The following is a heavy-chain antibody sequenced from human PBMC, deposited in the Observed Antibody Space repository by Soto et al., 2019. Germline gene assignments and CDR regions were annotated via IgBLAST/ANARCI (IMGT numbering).Heavy chain of an antibody. V-gene: IGHV1-3*01. CDR2: INAGNGNT. D-gene: IGHD1-26*01. Sequence: QVPLVQSGAEVKKPGASVKVSCKASGYTFTSYAMHWVRQAPGQRLEWMGWINAGNGNTKYSQKFQGRVTITRDTSASTAYMELSSLRSEDTAVYYCARESGAATYYYYGMDVWGQGTTVTVSS. CDR1: GYTFTSYA. J-gene: IGHJ6*02. CDR3: ARESGAATYYYYGMDV.